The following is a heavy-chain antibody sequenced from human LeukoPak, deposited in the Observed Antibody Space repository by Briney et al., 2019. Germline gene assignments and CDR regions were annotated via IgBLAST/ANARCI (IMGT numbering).Heavy chain of an antibody. D-gene: IGHD2-15*01. Sequence: GGSLRLSCAASGFTFSSYSMNWVRQAPGKGLEWVSYISSSSSTIYYADSVKGRFTISRDNAKTSLYLQMNSLRDEDTAVYYCARDRGDIVVVVAAYFDYWGQGTLVTVSS. J-gene: IGHJ4*02. CDR3: ARDRGDIVVVVAAYFDY. V-gene: IGHV3-48*02. CDR2: ISSSSSTI. CDR1: GFTFSSYS.